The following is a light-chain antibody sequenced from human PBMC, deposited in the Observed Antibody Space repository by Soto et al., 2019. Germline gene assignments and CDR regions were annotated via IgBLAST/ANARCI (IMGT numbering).Light chain of an antibody. CDR2: DVN. J-gene: IGLJ3*02. CDR3: SSYSDASTPMV. Sequence: QSALTQPASVSGSPGQSITISCTGTSSDVGNYNYVSWYQQHSGKAPQLMISDVNNRPFGVSTRFSGSKSGNTASLAICGLQPEDEADYYCSSYSDASTPMVFGGGTKLTVL. V-gene: IGLV2-14*03. CDR1: SSDVGNYNY.